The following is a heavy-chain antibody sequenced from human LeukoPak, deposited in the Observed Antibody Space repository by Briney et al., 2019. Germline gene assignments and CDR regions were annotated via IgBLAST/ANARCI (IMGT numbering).Heavy chain of an antibody. Sequence: GGSLRLSCAASGFTFSNYEINWVRQAPGRGLEWISYISGSGTSIYHANSVKGRSTISRDNAKNSVYLQMNSLRAEDTAVYYCARKGWQQLARSYLFDYWGQGTLVTVSS. J-gene: IGHJ4*02. CDR3: ARKGWQQLARSYLFDY. V-gene: IGHV3-48*03. CDR1: GFTFSNYE. CDR2: ISGSGTSI. D-gene: IGHD6-13*01.